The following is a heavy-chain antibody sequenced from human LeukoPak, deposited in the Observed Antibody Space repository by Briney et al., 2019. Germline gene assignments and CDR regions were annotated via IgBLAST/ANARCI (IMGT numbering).Heavy chain of an antibody. CDR3: ARGQQNWGRAFDI. D-gene: IGHD7-27*01. CDR1: GYTFTSYD. V-gene: IGHV1-8*01. J-gene: IGHJ3*02. Sequence: GASVKVSCKASGYTFTSYDISWVRQATGQGLEWMGWMNPNSGNTGYAKKFQGRVTMTRNTSISTAYMELSSLRSEDTAVYYCARGQQNWGRAFDIWGQGTMVTVSS. CDR2: MNPNSGNT.